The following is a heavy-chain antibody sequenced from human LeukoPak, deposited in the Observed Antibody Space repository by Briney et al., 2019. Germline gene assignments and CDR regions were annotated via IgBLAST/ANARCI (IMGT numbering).Heavy chain of an antibody. V-gene: IGHV1-2*02. Sequence: ASVKVSCKASGYIFTGYYMHWVRQAPGQGLEWMGWINPNSGGTNYVQKFQGRVTMTRDTSISTAYMELSRLRSDDTAVYYCAAGYDYGDYWGQGTLVTVSS. CDR2: INPNSGGT. J-gene: IGHJ4*02. CDR3: AAGYDYGDY. D-gene: IGHD3-16*01. CDR1: GYIFTGYY.